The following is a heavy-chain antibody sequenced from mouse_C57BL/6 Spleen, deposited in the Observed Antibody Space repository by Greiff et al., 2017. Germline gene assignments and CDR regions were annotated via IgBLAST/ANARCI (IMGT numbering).Heavy chain of an antibody. J-gene: IGHJ3*01. CDR3: AGQGGGFFAY. D-gene: IGHD1-1*02. CDR1: GFTFTSYG. CDR2: ISNGGSYT. Sequence: EVQLVESGGDLVKPGGSLKLSCAASGFTFTSYGMPWVRQTPDKGLEWVATISNGGSYTYYTDSVKGRFTISRDNAKNTRYLQLSSLKAEDTAMCCCAGQGGGFFAYWGQGTLVTVSA. V-gene: IGHV5-6*01.